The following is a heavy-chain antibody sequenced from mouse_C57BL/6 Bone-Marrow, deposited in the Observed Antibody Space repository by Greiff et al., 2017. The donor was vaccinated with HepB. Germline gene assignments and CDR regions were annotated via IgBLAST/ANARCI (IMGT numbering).Heavy chain of an antibody. V-gene: IGHV1-81*01. CDR3: ARKGRRSYYFDY. CDR2: IYPRSGNT. CDR1: GYTFTSYG. Sequence: QVQLKQSGAELARPGASVKLSCKASGYTFTSYGISWVKQRTGQGLEWIGEIYPRSGNTYYNEKFKGKATLTADKSSSTAYMELRSLTSEDSAVYFCARKGRRSYYFDYWGQGTTLTVSS. J-gene: IGHJ2*01.